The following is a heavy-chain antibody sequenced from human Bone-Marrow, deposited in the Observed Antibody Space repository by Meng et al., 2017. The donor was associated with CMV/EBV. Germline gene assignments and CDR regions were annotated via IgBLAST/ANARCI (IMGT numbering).Heavy chain of an antibody. CDR3: ARVGLDFWSGYYSYYYGMDV. V-gene: IGHV4-39*01. CDR1: GGSISSSSNYY. D-gene: IGHD3-3*01. Sequence: SETLSLTCTVSGGSISSSSNYYWGWIRQPPGKGLEWIGSIYYSGSTYYNPSLKSRVTISVDTSKNQFSLKLSSVTAADTAVYYCARVGLDFWSGYYSYYYGMDVWGQGTTVNGAS. J-gene: IGHJ6*01. CDR2: IYYSGST.